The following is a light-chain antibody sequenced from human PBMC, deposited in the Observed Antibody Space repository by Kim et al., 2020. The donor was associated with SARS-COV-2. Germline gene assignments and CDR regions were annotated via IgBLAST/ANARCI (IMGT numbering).Light chain of an antibody. V-gene: IGLV6-57*03. CDR3: QSYDSSNQVV. J-gene: IGLJ2*01. Sequence: KPVTISWPRSSGGIASNYVQWYQQRPGSAPTTVIYEDNQRPSGVPDRFSGSIDSSSNSASLTISGLKTEDEADYYCQSYDSSNQVVFGGGTQLTVL. CDR2: EDN. CDR1: SGGIASNY.